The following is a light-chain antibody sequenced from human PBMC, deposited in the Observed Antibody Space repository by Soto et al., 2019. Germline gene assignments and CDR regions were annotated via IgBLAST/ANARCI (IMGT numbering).Light chain of an antibody. J-gene: IGKJ5*01. V-gene: IGKV1-5*01. Sequence: DIKMTESPSTLSASVGDRVTITCRASQSIKSWLALYQQKPGTAPKLLIYDASTLESGVPSRFSGSGSGTEFTLTISSLQSEDFAVYYCQQYNNWPFITFGQGTRLEIK. CDR1: QSIKSW. CDR3: QQYNNWPFIT. CDR2: DAS.